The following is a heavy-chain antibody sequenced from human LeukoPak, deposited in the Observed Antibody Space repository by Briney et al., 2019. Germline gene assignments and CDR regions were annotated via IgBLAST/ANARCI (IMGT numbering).Heavy chain of an antibody. CDR2: IYYSGST. D-gene: IGHD2/OR15-2a*01. J-gene: IGHJ4*02. CDR1: GGSISSSSYY. Sequence: SETLSLTCTVSGGSISSSSYYWGWIRQPPGKGLEWIGSIYYSGSTYYNPSLKSRVTISVDTSKNQFSLKLSSVTAADTAVYYCARHPRGYFLMWWGQGTLVTVSS. CDR3: ARHPRGYFLMW. V-gene: IGHV4-39*01.